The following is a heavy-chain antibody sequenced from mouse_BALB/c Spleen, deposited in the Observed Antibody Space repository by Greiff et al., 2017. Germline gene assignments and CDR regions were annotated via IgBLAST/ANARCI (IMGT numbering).Heavy chain of an antibody. J-gene: IGHJ2*01. CDR3: ARHEAGLYYFDY. Sequence: EVKLMESGGGLVKPGGSLKLSCAASGFAFSSYDMSWVRQTPEKRLEWVAYISSGGSSTYYPDTVKGRFTISRDNAKNTLYLQMSSLKSEDTAMYYCARHEAGLYYFDYWGQGTTLTVSS. CDR2: ISSGGSST. D-gene: IGHD3-2*02. CDR1: GFAFSSYD. V-gene: IGHV5-12-1*01.